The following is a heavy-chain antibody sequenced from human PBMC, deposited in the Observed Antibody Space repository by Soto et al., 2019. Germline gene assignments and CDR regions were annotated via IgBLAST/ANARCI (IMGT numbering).Heavy chain of an antibody. CDR2: INPKNGDT. CDR1: GYIFSGHF. D-gene: IGHD2-2*01. J-gene: IGHJ6*02. V-gene: IGHV1-2*02. CDR3: ARDTRGTRGFDEMDI. Sequence: ASLKVSCKASGYIFSGHFIHWMRQAPGQGREWMGCINPKNGDTHYAQRFQGRVTMTRDTSLSLVHMDLSGLRSDDAAVYYCARDTRGTRGFDEMDIWGQGXSVTAYS.